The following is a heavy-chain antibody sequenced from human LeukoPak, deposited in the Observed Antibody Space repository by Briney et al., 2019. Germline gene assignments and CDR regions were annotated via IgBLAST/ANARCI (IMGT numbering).Heavy chain of an antibody. CDR1: GGSISSGNYY. J-gene: IGHJ6*03. CDR3: AREPPHRGFGEMDYFYYYMDV. Sequence: SQTLSLTCTVSGGSISSGNYYWSWIRQPAGRGLEWIGRIYTSGSTYYNPSLKSRVTISVETSKNQFSLKLRSVTAADTAVYSCAREPPHRGFGEMDYFYYYMDVWGKGTTVPVSS. CDR2: IYTSGST. V-gene: IGHV4-61*02. D-gene: IGHD3-10*01.